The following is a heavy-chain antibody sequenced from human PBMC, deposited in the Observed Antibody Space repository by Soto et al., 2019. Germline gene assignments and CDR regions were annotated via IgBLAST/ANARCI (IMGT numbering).Heavy chain of an antibody. CDR2: INSDGSST. D-gene: IGHD2-21*01. CDR3: GRGIPNYSGMDV. J-gene: IGHJ6*02. V-gene: IGHV3-74*01. CDR1: GFTFSSYW. Sequence: EVQLVESGGGLVQPGGSLRLSCEASGFTFSSYWMHWVRQAPGKGLVWVSRINSDGSSTNYADSVKGRFTISRDNAENTVYLQMNSLRVEDTAVYYCGRGIPNYSGMDVWGRGTTVTVSS.